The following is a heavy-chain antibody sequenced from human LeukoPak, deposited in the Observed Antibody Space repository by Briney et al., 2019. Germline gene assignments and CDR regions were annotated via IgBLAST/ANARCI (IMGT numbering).Heavy chain of an antibody. D-gene: IGHD1-26*01. J-gene: IGHJ6*03. CDR2: IYYSGST. V-gene: IGHV4-31*03. Sequence: TTSQTLSLTCTVSGGSISSGGYYWSWIRQHPGKGLEWIGYIYYSGSTYYNPSLKSRVTISVDTSKNQFSLKLSSVTAADTAVYYCARLAGATIVLVKYYYYMDVWGKGTTVTVSS. CDR1: GGSISSGGYY. CDR3: ARLAGATIVLVKYYYYMDV.